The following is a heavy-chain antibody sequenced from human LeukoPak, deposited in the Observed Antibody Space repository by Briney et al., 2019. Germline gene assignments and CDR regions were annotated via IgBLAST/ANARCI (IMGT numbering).Heavy chain of an antibody. V-gene: IGHV1-2*02. Sequence: ASVKVSCEASGYAXTGYYLHWVRQAPGQGLEWMGWINPNSGGTNYAQKFQGRVTMTRDTSISTAYMELSRLRSDDTAVYYCVRDRPSYYDSSVYYRENFDFWGQGTLVTVSS. J-gene: IGHJ4*02. D-gene: IGHD3-22*01. CDR1: GYAXTGYY. CDR3: VRDRPSYYDSSVYYRENFDF. CDR2: INPNSGGT.